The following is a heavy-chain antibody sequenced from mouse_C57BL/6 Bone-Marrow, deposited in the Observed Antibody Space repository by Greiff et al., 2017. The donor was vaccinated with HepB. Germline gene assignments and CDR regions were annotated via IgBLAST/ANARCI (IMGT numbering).Heavy chain of an antibody. Sequence: QVQLQQPGAELVMPGASVKLSCKASGYTFTSYWMHWVKQRPGQGLEWIGEIDPSDSYTNYNQKFKGKSTLTVDQSSSTAYMQLSSLTSEDSAVYYCARRDYYGSSYHWYFDVWGTGTTVTVAS. CDR1: GYTFTSYW. V-gene: IGHV1-69*01. J-gene: IGHJ1*03. CDR2: IDPSDSYT. D-gene: IGHD1-1*01. CDR3: ARRDYYGSSYHWYFDV.